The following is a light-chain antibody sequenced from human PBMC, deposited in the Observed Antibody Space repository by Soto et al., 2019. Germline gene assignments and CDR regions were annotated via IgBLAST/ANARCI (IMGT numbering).Light chain of an antibody. Sequence: EVVLTQSPGTLSLSPGERATLSCRASQSVSSTYLAWYQQRPGQAPRLLIYGASTRATDIPDRISGSGSGTDFTLTVSRLEPEDFAVYYCQHYGSTPRSFGQGTKVEIK. V-gene: IGKV3-20*01. CDR3: QHYGSTPRS. J-gene: IGKJ1*01. CDR2: GAS. CDR1: QSVSSTY.